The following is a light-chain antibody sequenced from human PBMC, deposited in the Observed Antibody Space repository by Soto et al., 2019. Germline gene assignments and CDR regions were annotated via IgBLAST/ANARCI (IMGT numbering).Light chain of an antibody. CDR2: AAS. V-gene: IGKV1-8*01. CDR3: RQYYSYLLT. J-gene: IGKJ4*01. Sequence: AIRMTQSPSSLSASTGDRVTITCRASQGISSYLAWYQQKPGKAPKLLIYAASTLQSGVPSRFSGSGSGTDFTLTISCLQSEDFSTYYCRQYYSYLLTFGGGTKVDSK. CDR1: QGISSY.